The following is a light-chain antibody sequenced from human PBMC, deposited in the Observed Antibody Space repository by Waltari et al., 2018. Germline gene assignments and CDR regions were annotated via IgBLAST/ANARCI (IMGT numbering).Light chain of an antibody. CDR3: QSYDTSLLGV. Sequence: QSVLTQPPSVSGAPGQRVTISCTGSSSNIGAGYDVHWYQQLPGTAPKLLIYGNDNRPSGVPDRFLGSKSGTSASLAITGLQAEDEAHYYCQSYDTSLLGVFGGGTKLTVL. J-gene: IGLJ3*02. CDR2: GND. CDR1: SSNIGAGYD. V-gene: IGLV1-40*01.